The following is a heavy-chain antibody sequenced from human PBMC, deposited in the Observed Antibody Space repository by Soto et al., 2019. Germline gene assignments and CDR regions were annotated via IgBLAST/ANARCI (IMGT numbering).Heavy chain of an antibody. CDR3: TTAFWSGSAFDI. Sequence: EVQLVESGGGLVKPGGSLRLSCAASGFTFSNAWMSWVRQAPGKGLEWVGRIKSKTDGGTTDYAARVKGRFTISRDDSKNTLYLQMNSVKTEDTAVYYCTTAFWSGSAFDIWGQGTMVTVSS. D-gene: IGHD3-3*01. J-gene: IGHJ3*02. V-gene: IGHV3-15*05. CDR2: IKSKTDGGTT. CDR1: GFTFSNAW.